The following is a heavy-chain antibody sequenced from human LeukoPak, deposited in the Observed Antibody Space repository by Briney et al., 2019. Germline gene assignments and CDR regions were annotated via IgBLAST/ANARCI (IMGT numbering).Heavy chain of an antibody. J-gene: IGHJ4*02. CDR2: INAGNGNT. Sequence: ASVKVSCKASGYTFTSYAMHWVRQAPGQRLEWMRWINAGNGNTKYSQKFQGRVTITRDTSASTAYMELSSLRSEDTAVYYCARERLNYDSSGYYLYWGQGTLVTVSS. D-gene: IGHD3-22*01. V-gene: IGHV1-3*01. CDR1: GYTFTSYA. CDR3: ARERLNYDSSGYYLY.